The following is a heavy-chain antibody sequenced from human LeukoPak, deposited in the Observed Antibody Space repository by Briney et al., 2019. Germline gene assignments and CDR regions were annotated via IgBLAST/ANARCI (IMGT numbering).Heavy chain of an antibody. D-gene: IGHD6-19*01. J-gene: IGHJ6*03. V-gene: IGHV4-59*08. CDR2: IYYSGST. Sequence: SETLSLTCTVSGGSISDYYWTWIRQPPGKGLEWIGYIYYSGSTNYNPSLKSRVTISVDTSKNQFSLKLSSVTAADTAVYYCASLGHSSGWYYYYYYMDVWGKGTTVTISS. CDR1: GGSISDYY. CDR3: ASLGHSSGWYYYYYYMDV.